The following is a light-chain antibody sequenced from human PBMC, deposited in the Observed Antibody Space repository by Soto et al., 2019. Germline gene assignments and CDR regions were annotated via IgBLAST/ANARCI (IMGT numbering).Light chain of an antibody. V-gene: IGKV1-5*01. J-gene: IGKJ4*01. CDR3: QQYNSYSLT. CDR2: DAS. Sequence: DIQMTQSPSTLSASVGDRVTITCRARQSISSWSAWYQQKPGKAPKLLIDDASTLESGVPSRFSGSGSGTEFTLTISSLQPDDFATYYCQQYNSYSLTFGGGTQVQIK. CDR1: QSISSW.